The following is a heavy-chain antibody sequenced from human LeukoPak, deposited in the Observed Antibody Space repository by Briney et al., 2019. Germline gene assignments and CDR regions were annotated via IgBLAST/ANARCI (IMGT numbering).Heavy chain of an antibody. V-gene: IGHV3-11*04. J-gene: IGHJ3*02. CDR3: ARRDWVSGAVRAFDI. CDR1: GFMFSDYY. CDR2: IINDSVEK. D-gene: IGHD3-3*01. Sequence: PRGSLRLSCVGSGFMFSDYYMSWIRQAPGKGLEWVSYIINDSVEKYYVDSVRGRFTISRDNAKKSMYLQMSGLRGEDTAVYYCARRDWVSGAVRAFDIWGQGTMVTVSS.